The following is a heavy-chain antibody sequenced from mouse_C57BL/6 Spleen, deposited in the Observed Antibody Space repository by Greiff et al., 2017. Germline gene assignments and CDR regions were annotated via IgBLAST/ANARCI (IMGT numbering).Heavy chain of an antibody. Sequence: VQLKESGPGLVKPSQSLSLTCSVTGYSITSGYYWNWIRQFPGNQLEWMGYISYDGSNNYNPALKNRISITRETSKNQFFLKLNSLTTEDTATYYCARGDYYGSSYPFDYGGQGTTLTVSS. CDR1: GYSITSGYY. CDR2: ISYDGSN. J-gene: IGHJ2*01. V-gene: IGHV3-6*01. CDR3: ARGDYYGSSYPFDY. D-gene: IGHD1-1*01.